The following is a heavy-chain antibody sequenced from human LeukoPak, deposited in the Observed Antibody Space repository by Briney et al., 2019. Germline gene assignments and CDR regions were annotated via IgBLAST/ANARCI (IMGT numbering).Heavy chain of an antibody. CDR1: GGSISSSSSY. CDR3: ARQRDEAFDI. CDR2: IYYSGST. Sequence: SETLSLTCTVSGGSISSSSSYWGWIRQTPGKGLEWIGSIYYSGSTYYNPSLKSRVTISVDTSKNQFSLKLSSVTAADTAVYYCARQRDEAFDIWGQGTMVTVSS. J-gene: IGHJ3*02. V-gene: IGHV4-39*01.